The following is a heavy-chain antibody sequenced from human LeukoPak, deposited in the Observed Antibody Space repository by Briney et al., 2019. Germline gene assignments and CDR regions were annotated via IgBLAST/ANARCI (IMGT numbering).Heavy chain of an antibody. V-gene: IGHV4-59*01. Sequence: SETLSLTCTVSGGSISSYFWSWIRKPPGKGLEWIGYIYYSGSIKYNASLKSRVTISVDTSKNQLSLRLSSLTAADTAVYYCARGPTSNWFDPWGQGTLVTVSS. CDR1: GGSISSYF. CDR2: IYYSGSI. J-gene: IGHJ5*02. CDR3: ARGPTSNWFDP.